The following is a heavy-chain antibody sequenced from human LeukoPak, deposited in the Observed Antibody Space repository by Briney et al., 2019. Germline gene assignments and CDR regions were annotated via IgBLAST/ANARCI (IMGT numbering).Heavy chain of an antibody. CDR3: ASFYCSGGSCYQYYYYYYMDV. V-gene: IGHV4-39*01. J-gene: IGHJ6*03. D-gene: IGHD2-15*01. CDR1: GGSISSRSYY. CDR2: IYYSGST. Sequence: SETLSLTCTVSGGSISSRSYYWGWLRQPPGKGLEWIGIIYYSGSTYANPYLRSRVTISVDTSKNQFSLKLSSVTAADTAVYYCASFYCSGGSCYQYYYYYYMDVWGKGTTVTISS.